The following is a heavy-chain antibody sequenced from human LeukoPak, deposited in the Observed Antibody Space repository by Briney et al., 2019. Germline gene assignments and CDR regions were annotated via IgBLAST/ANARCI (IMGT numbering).Heavy chain of an antibody. V-gene: IGHV1-8*03. CDR2: MNPNSGNT. CDR3: ARAGIAAAGRRVDY. J-gene: IGHJ4*02. CDR1: GYTFTSYD. D-gene: IGHD6-13*01. Sequence: ASVKVSCKASGYTFTSYDINWVRQATGQGLEWMGWMNPNSGNTGYAQKFQGRVTITRNTSISTAYMELSSLRSEDTAVYYCARAGIAAAGRRVDYWGQGTLVTVSS.